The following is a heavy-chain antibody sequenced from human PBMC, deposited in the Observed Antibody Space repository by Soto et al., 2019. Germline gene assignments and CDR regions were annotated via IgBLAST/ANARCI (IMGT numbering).Heavy chain of an antibody. CDR2: IVPIFRTT. CDR1: GDTFSNYA. CDR3: AREASAPGTFREDASDI. D-gene: IGHD1-7*01. J-gene: IGHJ3*02. Sequence: QVQLVQSGAEVKKSGSSVKVACKVSGDTFSNYAINWVRRAPGQGLEWMGAIVPIFRTTNYAQKFQGRVTITADESTITAYMELSRQGSDDTATYSCAREASAPGTFREDASDIWGQGTKVTVSS. V-gene: IGHV1-69*12.